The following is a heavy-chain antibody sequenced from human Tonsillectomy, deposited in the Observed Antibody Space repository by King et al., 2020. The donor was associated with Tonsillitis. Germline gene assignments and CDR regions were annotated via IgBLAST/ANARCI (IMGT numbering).Heavy chain of an antibody. V-gene: IGHV3-21*01. CDR2: ISSTSRYI. D-gene: IGHD3-22*01. CDR1: GFTFKNHD. Sequence: EVQLVESGGGLVKPGGSLRVSCATSGFTFKNHDMNWVRQAPGAGLEWVSSISSTSRYIHYAESVKGRFTVSRDNAKNSLFLQMDSLRAEDTAVYYCARDKGADYYDNGRGAFDMWGQGTMVTVSS. CDR3: ARDKGADYYDNGRGAFDM. J-gene: IGHJ3*02.